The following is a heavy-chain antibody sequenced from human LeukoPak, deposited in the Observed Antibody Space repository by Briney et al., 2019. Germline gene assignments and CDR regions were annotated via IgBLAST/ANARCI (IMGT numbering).Heavy chain of an antibody. CDR1: GGSISSYY. V-gene: IGHV4-59*08. D-gene: IGHD6-13*01. CDR3: ARLYLSSSWSYYFDY. CDR2: IYYSGST. Sequence: SETLSLTCTVSGGSISSYYWSWIRQPPGKGLEWIGYIYYSGSTNYNPSLKSRVTISVDTSKNQFSLKLSSVTAADTAVYYCARLYLSSSWSYYFDYWGRGTLVTVSS. J-gene: IGHJ4*02.